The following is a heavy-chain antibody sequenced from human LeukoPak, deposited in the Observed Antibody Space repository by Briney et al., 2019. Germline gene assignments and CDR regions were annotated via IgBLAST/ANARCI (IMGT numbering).Heavy chain of an antibody. CDR2: INPNSGGT. V-gene: IGHV1-2*02. D-gene: IGHD1-26*01. CDR1: GYTFTGYY. Sequence: APVKVSCKASGYTFTGYYMHWVRQAPGQGLEWMGWINPNSGGTNYAQKFQGRVTMTRDTSISTAYMELSRLRSDDTAVYYCARDDFIVGATTEYYFDYWGQGTLVTVSS. CDR3: ARDDFIVGATTEYYFDY. J-gene: IGHJ4*02.